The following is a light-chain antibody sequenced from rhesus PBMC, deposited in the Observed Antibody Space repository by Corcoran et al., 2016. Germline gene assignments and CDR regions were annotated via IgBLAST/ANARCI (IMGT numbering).Light chain of an antibody. J-gene: IGKJ3*01. Sequence: DIQMTQSPSSLSASVGDTVTITCRASQGINNYLSWYQQKPGKATKPLIYYALSLEKRVPSRFSGSGSGTDYTLTISRLQPEDIATYYCQQYNNSPVTFGPGTKLDIK. CDR2: YAL. V-gene: IGKV1-66*01. CDR3: QQYNNSPVT. CDR1: QGINNY.